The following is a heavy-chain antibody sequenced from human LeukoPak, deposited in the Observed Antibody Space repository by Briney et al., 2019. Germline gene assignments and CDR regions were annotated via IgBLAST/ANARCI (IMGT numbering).Heavy chain of an antibody. Sequence: PRGSLRLSCAASGFSFSTYAMTWVRRAPGKGLEWVSGISGSGGSPYYADSVKGRFTISRDTSKNTLYLQMNSLRAEDTAVYYCAKAVYDSSGSFDFWGQGTLVTVSS. CDR2: ISGSGGSP. V-gene: IGHV3-23*01. CDR1: GFSFSTYA. D-gene: IGHD3-22*01. CDR3: AKAVYDSSGSFDF. J-gene: IGHJ4*02.